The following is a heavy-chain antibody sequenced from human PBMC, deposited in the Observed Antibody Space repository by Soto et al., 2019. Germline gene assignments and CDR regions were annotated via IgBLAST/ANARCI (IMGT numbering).Heavy chain of an antibody. CDR1: GFIFNTYS. D-gene: IGHD2-15*01. V-gene: IGHV3-48*02. Sequence: WGSLRLSCAASGFIFNTYSMNWVRQAPGKGLEWVSYISGSSQTIFYADSVRGRFTISRDNANNSTYLQMVSLRDEDTAVYYCARTLSWRRGPFDSWGQGTLVTVSS. J-gene: IGHJ4*02. CDR2: ISGSSQTI. CDR3: ARTLSWRRGPFDS.